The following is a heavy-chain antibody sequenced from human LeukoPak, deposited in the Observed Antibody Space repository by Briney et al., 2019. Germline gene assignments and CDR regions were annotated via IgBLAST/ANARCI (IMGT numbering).Heavy chain of an antibody. D-gene: IGHD2-21*02. CDR3: AKRDRPCSGDCSAPYYFDY. J-gene: IGHJ4*02. Sequence: PGGSLRLSCAASGFTFSTNAMSWVRQAPGKGLEWVSSISSSGANTYYADSVKGRFTIARDNSKNTLYLQMSSLRAEDTAVYYCAKRDRPCSGDCSAPYYFDYWGQGTLVTVSS. V-gene: IGHV3-23*01. CDR1: GFTFSTNA. CDR2: ISSSGANT.